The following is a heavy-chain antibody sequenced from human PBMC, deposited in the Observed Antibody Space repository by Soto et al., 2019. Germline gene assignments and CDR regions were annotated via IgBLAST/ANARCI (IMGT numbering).Heavy chain of an antibody. J-gene: IGHJ4*02. D-gene: IGHD3-3*02. CDR1: GGSISSGDYY. Sequence: PSETLALTCTVSGGSISSGDYYWSCIRQPPGKGLEWIGYIYYSGSTYYNPSLKSRVTISVDTSKNQFSLKLSSVTAADTAVYYCARVSKYPKKFDYWGQGTLVTVSS. V-gene: IGHV4-30-4*01. CDR3: ARVSKYPKKFDY. CDR2: IYYSGST.